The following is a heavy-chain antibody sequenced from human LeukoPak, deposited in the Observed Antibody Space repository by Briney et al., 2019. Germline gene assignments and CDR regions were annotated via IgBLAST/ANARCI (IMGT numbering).Heavy chain of an antibody. CDR2: INHSGST. CDR3: ARDGSDYYYYMDV. Sequence: SETLSLTCAVYGGSFSGYYWSWIRQPPGKGLEWIGEINHSGSTNYNPSLKSRVTISVDTSKNQFSLKLSSVTAADTAVYYCARDGSDYYYYMDVWGKGTTVTISS. CDR1: GGSFSGYY. V-gene: IGHV4-34*01. J-gene: IGHJ6*03. D-gene: IGHD1-26*01.